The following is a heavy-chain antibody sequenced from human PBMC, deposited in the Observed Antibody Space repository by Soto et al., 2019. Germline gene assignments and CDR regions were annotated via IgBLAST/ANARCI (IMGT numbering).Heavy chain of an antibody. V-gene: IGHV3-23*01. Sequence: EVQLLESGGDLVHPGGSLRLSCAASGFTFSSYAMRWVRQAPGKGLEWVSAISDNGINTYYADSVKGRFTISRDNSKNTLYLQMNSLRAADTAIYYCAKKGGGSPAPNEYWGQGTLVTVSS. CDR3: AKKGGGSPAPNEY. J-gene: IGHJ4*02. D-gene: IGHD2-15*01. CDR1: GFTFSSYA. CDR2: ISDNGINT.